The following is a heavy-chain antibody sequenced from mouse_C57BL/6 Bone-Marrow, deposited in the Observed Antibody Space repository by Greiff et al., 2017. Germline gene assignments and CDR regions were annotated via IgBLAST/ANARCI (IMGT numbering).Heavy chain of an antibody. J-gene: IGHJ1*03. CDR1: GFTFSNYW. CDR2: IRLKSDNYAT. CDR3: TVHYYGSSYGWYFDV. D-gene: IGHD1-1*01. Sequence: EVKLMESGGGLVQPGGSMKLSCVASGFTFSNYWMNWVRQSPEKGLEWVAQIRLKSDNYATHYAESVKGRFTISRDDSKSSVYLQMNNLRAEDTGIYYCTVHYYGSSYGWYFDVWGTGTTVTVSS. V-gene: IGHV6-3*01.